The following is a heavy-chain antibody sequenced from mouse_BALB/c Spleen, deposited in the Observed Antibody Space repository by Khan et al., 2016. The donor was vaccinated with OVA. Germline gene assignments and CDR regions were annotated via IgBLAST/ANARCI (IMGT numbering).Heavy chain of an antibody. Sequence: QVQLKQSGPGLVQPSQSLSITCTVSGFSLTSYGVHWVRQSPGKGLEWLGVIWSGGNTDYNAAFISRLSISKDNSKSQVFFKMNSLQADDTARYFCARGNGYYVWYFDVWGAGTTVTVSS. CDR1: GFSLTSYG. CDR2: IWSGGNT. V-gene: IGHV2-2*01. J-gene: IGHJ1*01. D-gene: IGHD2-3*01. CDR3: ARGNGYYVWYFDV.